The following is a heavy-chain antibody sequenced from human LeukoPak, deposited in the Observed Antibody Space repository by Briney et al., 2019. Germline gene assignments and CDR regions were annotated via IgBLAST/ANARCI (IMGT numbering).Heavy chain of an antibody. CDR3: AREDGDPSSGWYQNWFDP. Sequence: GGSLRLSCAASGFTFSSYGMHWVRQAPGKGLEWVAVIWYDGSNKYYADSVKGRFTISRDNSKNTLYLQMNSLRAEDTAVYYCAREDGDPSSGWYQNWFDPWGQGTLVTVSS. CDR2: IWYDGSNK. CDR1: GFTFSSYG. V-gene: IGHV3-33*01. J-gene: IGHJ5*02. D-gene: IGHD6-19*01.